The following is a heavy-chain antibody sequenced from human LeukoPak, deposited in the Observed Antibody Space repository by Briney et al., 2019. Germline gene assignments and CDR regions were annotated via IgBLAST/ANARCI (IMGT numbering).Heavy chain of an antibody. CDR2: VNHGGST. V-gene: IGHV4-34*01. Sequence: SETLSLTCAVYGGSFSGFYWSWIRQPPGKGLEWMGEVNHGGSTNYNPSLKSRVTISVDTSKNQFSLKLSSVTAADTAVYYCARENPVGYSYGPVYFDYWGQGTLATVSS. D-gene: IGHD5-18*01. CDR3: ARENPVGYSYGPVYFDY. J-gene: IGHJ4*02. CDR1: GGSFSGFY.